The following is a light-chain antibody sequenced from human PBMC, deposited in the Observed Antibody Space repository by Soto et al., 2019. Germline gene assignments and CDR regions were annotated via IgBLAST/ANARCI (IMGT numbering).Light chain of an antibody. J-gene: IGLJ3*02. CDR2: DVT. V-gene: IGLV2-14*03. Sequence: QSALTQPASVSGSPGQSITISCTGTSSDVGDNSVSWYQHHPDKAPELLIYDVTNRPSGVSYRFSGSKSGNTASLTISGLQAEDEADYYCSSYRGSNILFGGGTKLTVL. CDR1: SSDVGDNS. CDR3: SSYRGSNIL.